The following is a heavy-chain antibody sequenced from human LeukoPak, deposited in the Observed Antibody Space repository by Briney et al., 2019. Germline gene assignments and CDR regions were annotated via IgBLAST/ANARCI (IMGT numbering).Heavy chain of an antibody. Sequence: NPSETLSLTCTISGGSISSSSYYWGWIRQPPGKGLEWIGSSNYSGSTYYNPSLKSRVTISVDTSKNQFALKPSSVTAAGTAVYYCARDYESRSGYSSSSVENYFDYWGQGTLVTVSS. V-gene: IGHV4-39*06. CDR2: SNYSGST. J-gene: IGHJ4*02. D-gene: IGHD6-13*01. CDR3: ARDYESRSGYSSSSVENYFDY. CDR1: GGSISSSSYY.